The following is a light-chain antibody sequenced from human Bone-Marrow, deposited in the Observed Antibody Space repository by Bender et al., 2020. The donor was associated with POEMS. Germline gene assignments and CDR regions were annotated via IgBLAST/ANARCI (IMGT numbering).Light chain of an antibody. CDR3: VAWDDTLNGWV. V-gene: IGLV2-11*01. J-gene: IGLJ2*01. CDR2: EVS. Sequence: QSALTQPASVSGSPGQSVTISCTGTSNDIGGLHNYVSWYQHHRDKAPKLIIFEVSARPSGVSDRFSGSMSGTSASLAISGLHSEDEADYYCVAWDDTLNGWVFGGGTKLTVL. CDR1: SNDIGGLHNY.